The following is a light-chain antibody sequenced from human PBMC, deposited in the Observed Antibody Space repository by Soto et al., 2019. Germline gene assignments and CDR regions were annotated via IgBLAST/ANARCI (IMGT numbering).Light chain of an antibody. CDR1: QSVSSN. J-gene: IGKJ5*01. Sequence: EIVLTQSPATLSAFPGERATLSCRASQSVSSNLAWYQQKPGQAPRLLIYGASTRATGIPARFSGSGSGTEFTLTISSLQSEDFAVYYCQQYNNWPPITFGQGTRLEIK. V-gene: IGKV3-15*01. CDR2: GAS. CDR3: QQYNNWPPIT.